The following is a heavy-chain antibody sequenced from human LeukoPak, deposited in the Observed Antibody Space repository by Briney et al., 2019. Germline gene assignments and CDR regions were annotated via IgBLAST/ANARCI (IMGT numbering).Heavy chain of an antibody. CDR3: ALSLIAAAGAFDY. CDR1: GGSISSYY. CDR2: IYYSGST. D-gene: IGHD6-13*01. J-gene: IGHJ4*02. Sequence: SETLSLTCTVSGGSISSYYWSLIRQPPGKGLEWIGYIYYSGSTNYNPSLKSRVTISVDTSKNQFSLELSSVTAADTAVYYCALSLIAAAGAFDYWGQGTLVTVSS. V-gene: IGHV4-59*01.